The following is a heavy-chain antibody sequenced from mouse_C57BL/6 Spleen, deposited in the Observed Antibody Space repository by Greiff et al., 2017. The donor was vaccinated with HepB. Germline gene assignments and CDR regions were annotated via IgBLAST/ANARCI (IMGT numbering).Heavy chain of an antibody. CDR3: ARSMIYDSYYVDD. CDR1: GYTFTSYW. J-gene: IGHJ2*01. CDR2: INPSNGGT. V-gene: IGHV1-53*01. Sequence: QVQLQQPGTELVKPGASVKLSCKASGYTFTSYWMHWVKQRPGQGLEWIGNINPSNGGTNYNEKFKSKATLTVDNSSSTAYMQLSSQTSEDSAVYYCARSMIYDSYYVDDWGRGTTLTVSS. D-gene: IGHD2-3*01.